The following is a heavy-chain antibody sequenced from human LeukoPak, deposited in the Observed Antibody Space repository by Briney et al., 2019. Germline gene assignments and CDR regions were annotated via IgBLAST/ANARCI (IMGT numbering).Heavy chain of an antibody. CDR2: IKSNAYGGTT. V-gene: IGHV3-49*03. CDR1: GFTFADYA. J-gene: IGHJ4*02. Sequence: GGSLRLSCTTSGFTFADYAMTWFCQAPGKGLEWVAFIKSNAYGGTTEYAASVEGRFTISRDDYRSIAYLQMNSLKTEDTALYYCTRGGSVAGTQDCDYWGQGTLVTVSS. CDR3: TRGGSVAGTQDCDY. D-gene: IGHD6-19*01.